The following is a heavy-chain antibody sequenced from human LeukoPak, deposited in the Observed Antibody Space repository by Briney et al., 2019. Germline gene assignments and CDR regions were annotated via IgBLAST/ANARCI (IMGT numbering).Heavy chain of an antibody. D-gene: IGHD2-15*01. CDR2: IIPILGIA. J-gene: IGHJ5*02. V-gene: IGHV1-69*04. CDR3: AGDAMVAATSNWFDP. Sequence: ASVTVSCKASGGTFSSYAISWVRQAPGQGLEWMGRIIPILGIANYAQKFQGRVTITADKSTSTAYMELSSLRSEDTAVYYCAGDAMVAATSNWFDPWGQGTLVTVSS. CDR1: GGTFSSYA.